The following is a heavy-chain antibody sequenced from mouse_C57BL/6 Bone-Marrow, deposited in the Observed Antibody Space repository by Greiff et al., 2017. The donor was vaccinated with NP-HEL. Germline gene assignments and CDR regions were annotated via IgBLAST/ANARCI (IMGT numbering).Heavy chain of an antibody. J-gene: IGHJ3*01. Sequence: EVKVVESGGGLVQPGGSLKLSCAASGFTFSDYYMYWVRQTPEKRLEWVAYISNGGGSTYYPDTVKGRFTISRDNAKNTLYLQMSRLKSEDTAMYYCAPYSNYVTWFAYWGQGTLVTVSA. CDR2: ISNGGGST. D-gene: IGHD2-5*01. CDR1: GFTFSDYY. V-gene: IGHV5-12*01. CDR3: APYSNYVTWFAY.